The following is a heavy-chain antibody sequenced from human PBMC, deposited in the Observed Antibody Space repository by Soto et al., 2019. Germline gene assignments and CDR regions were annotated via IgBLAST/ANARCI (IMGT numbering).Heavy chain of an antibody. Sequence: LRVSCAASGFAFSTYSMNWVRQAPGKGLEWVSYISFSSTTIFYADSVRGRFTISRDNAKNSLYLQMNTLRDEDTAVYYCARDNGMAGSFDPWGQGTLVTVSS. D-gene: IGHD2-8*01. CDR3: ARDNGMAGSFDP. J-gene: IGHJ5*02. V-gene: IGHV3-48*02. CDR2: ISFSSTTI. CDR1: GFAFSTYS.